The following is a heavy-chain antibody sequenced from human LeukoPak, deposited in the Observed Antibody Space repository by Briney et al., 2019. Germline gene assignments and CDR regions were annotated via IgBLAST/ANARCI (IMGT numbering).Heavy chain of an antibody. D-gene: IGHD2-2*01. CDR3: AAGYCSSTSCPGYYYGMDV. J-gene: IGHJ6*02. Sequence: PGGSPRLSCAASGFTFSSYAMSWVRQAPGKGLEWVSAISGSGGSTYYADSVKGRFTISRDNSKNTLYLQMNSLRAEDTAVYYCAAGYCSSTSCPGYYYGMDVWGQGTTVTVSS. CDR2: ISGSGGST. V-gene: IGHV3-23*01. CDR1: GFTFSSYA.